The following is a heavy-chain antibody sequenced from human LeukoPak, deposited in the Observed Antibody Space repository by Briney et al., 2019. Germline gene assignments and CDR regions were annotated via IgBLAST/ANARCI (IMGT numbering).Heavy chain of an antibody. CDR2: INHSGST. Sequence: SETLSLTCAVYGGSFSGYYWSWIRQPPGKGLEWIGEINHSGSTNYNPSLKSRVTISVDTSKNQFSLKLSSVTAADTAVYYCARDSGYGPIDYWGQGTLVTVSS. J-gene: IGHJ4*02. CDR3: ARDSGYGPIDY. V-gene: IGHV4-34*01. D-gene: IGHD5-12*01. CDR1: GGSFSGYY.